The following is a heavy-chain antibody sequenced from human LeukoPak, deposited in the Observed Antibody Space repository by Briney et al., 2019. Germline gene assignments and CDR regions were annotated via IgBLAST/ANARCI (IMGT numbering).Heavy chain of an antibody. D-gene: IGHD6-6*01. CDR2: INPNSGGT. CDR1: GYTFTGYY. J-gene: IGHJ3*02. V-gene: IGHV1-2*02. Sequence: GASVKASCKASGYTFTGYYMHCVRQAPGQGLEWMGWINPNSGGTNYAQKFQGRVTMTRDTSISTAYMELSRLRSDDTAVYYCARDSAVAASQDAFDIWGQGTMVTVSS. CDR3: ARDSAVAASQDAFDI.